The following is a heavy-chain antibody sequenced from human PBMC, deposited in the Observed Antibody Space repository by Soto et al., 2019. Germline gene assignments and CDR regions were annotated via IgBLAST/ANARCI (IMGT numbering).Heavy chain of an antibody. CDR1: GFTFSSYG. Sequence: QVQLVESGGGVVQPGRSLRLSCAASGFTFSSYGMHWVRQAPGKGLEWVAVIWYDGSNKYYADSVKGRFTISRDNSKNTVKLQMNILRAEDTAVYYCAREGDGYKMGLLDYWGQGTLVTVSS. CDR3: AREGDGYKMGLLDY. D-gene: IGHD5-12*01. J-gene: IGHJ4*02. CDR2: IWYDGSNK. V-gene: IGHV3-33*01.